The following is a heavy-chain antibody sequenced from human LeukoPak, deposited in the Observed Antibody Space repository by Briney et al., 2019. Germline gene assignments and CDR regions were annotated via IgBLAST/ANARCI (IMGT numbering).Heavy chain of an antibody. Sequence: VASVKISCKASGGTFSSYAISWVRQAPGQGLEWMGRIIPIFGTANYAQKFQGRVTITTDESTSTAYMELSSLRSEDTAVYYCANLHPGYCSGGSCYSFDWFDPWGQGTLVTVSS. J-gene: IGHJ5*02. CDR2: IIPIFGTA. CDR3: ANLHPGYCSGGSCYSFDWFDP. D-gene: IGHD2-15*01. CDR1: GGTFSSYA. V-gene: IGHV1-69*05.